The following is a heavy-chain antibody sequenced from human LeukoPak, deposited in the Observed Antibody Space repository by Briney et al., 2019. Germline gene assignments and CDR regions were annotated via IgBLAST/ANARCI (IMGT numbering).Heavy chain of an antibody. Sequence: GGSLRLSCVASGFTFRNYAMSWVRQAPGKGLEWVSVIDGGGGPTYYADSVKGRFTISRDNSKNTLYLQMNSLRAEDVAVYFCAKSSGYNWQYFFDYWGQGTLVTVSS. V-gene: IGHV3-23*01. CDR1: GFTFRNYA. J-gene: IGHJ4*02. CDR3: AKSSGYNWQYFFDY. CDR2: IDGGGGPT. D-gene: IGHD6-25*01.